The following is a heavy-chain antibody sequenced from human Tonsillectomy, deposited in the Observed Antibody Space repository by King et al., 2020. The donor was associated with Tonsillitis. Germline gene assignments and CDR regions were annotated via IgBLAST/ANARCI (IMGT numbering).Heavy chain of an antibody. CDR3: ASGVSPSLNTYYYASTPYYFDY. D-gene: IGHD3-22*01. J-gene: IGHJ4*02. CDR2: INHSGST. Sequence: VQLQQWGAGLLKPSETLSLTCAVYGGSFSGDYWSWIRQPPGKGREWIGEINHSGSTNYNPSLKSRVTISVDTSKNQFSLKLSAVTAADTAVYYCASGVSPSLNTYYYASTPYYFDYRGQGTLVTVSS. CDR1: GGSFSGDY. V-gene: IGHV4-34*01.